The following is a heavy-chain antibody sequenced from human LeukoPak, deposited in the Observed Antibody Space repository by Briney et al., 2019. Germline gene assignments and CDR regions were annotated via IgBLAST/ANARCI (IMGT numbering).Heavy chain of an antibody. CDR1: GDTLTELS. J-gene: IGHJ4*02. D-gene: IGHD6-13*01. Sequence: ASVKVSCKVSGDTLTELSMHWVRQAPGKGLEWMGGFDPEDGETIYAQRFQGRVTMTEDTSTDTAYMELSSLRSEDTAVYYCATGPRGSSWVLISYFDYWGQGTLVTVSS. CDR2: FDPEDGET. V-gene: IGHV1-24*01. CDR3: ATGPRGSSWVLISYFDY.